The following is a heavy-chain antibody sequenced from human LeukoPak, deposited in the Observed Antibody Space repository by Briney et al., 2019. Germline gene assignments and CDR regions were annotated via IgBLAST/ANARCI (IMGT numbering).Heavy chain of an antibody. V-gene: IGHV1-69*05. CDR3: ASKGVARGYYFDY. CDR1: GGTFSSYA. J-gene: IGHJ4*02. Sequence: EASVKVSFKASGGTFSSYAISWVRQAPGQGLAWMGGIIPIFGTANYAQKFQGGVTITTDESTSTAYMELSSLRSEDTAVYYCASKGVARGYYFDYWGQGTLVTVSS. CDR2: IIPIFGTA. D-gene: IGHD3-3*01.